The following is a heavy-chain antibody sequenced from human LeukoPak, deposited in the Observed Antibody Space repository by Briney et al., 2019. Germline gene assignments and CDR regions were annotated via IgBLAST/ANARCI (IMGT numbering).Heavy chain of an antibody. J-gene: IGHJ3*02. D-gene: IGHD3-10*01. Sequence: SETLSLTCTVSGGSLSSYYWNWIRQPAGKDLEWIGRIYTSGSTNYNPSLKSRVTMSVDTSKNQFSLKLSSVTAADTAVYYCARDKSRTYGSADAFDIWGQGTMVTVSS. V-gene: IGHV4-4*07. CDR3: ARDKSRTYGSADAFDI. CDR2: IYTSGST. CDR1: GGSLSSYY.